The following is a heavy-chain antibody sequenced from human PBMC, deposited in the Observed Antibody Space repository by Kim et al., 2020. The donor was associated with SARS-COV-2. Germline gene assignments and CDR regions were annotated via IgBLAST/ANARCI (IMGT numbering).Heavy chain of an antibody. V-gene: IGHV4-30-4*01. Sequence: SETLSLTCTVSGGSISSGDYYWSWIRQPPGKGLEWIGYIYYSGSTYYNLSLKSRVTISVDTSKNQFSLKLSSVIAADTAVYYCARATRRGTYSSVWYVPKWYFDLWGRGTLVTVSS. CDR1: GGSISSGDYY. CDR3: ARATRRGTYSSVWYVPKWYFDL. J-gene: IGHJ2*01. CDR2: IYYSGST. D-gene: IGHD6-19*01.